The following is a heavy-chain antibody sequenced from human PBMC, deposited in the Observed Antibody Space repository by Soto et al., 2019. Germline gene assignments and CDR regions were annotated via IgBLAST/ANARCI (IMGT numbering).Heavy chain of an antibody. CDR1: GGSISSYY. V-gene: IGHV4-4*07. D-gene: IGHD2-15*01. CDR3: AREGYCSGGSCYIWFDP. Sequence: QVQLQESGPGLVKPSETLSLTCTVSGGSISSYYWSWIRQPAGKGLEWIGRIYTSGSTNYNPSLKSRVTMSVDTFKSQFSLKLSSVTAADTAVYYCAREGYCSGGSCYIWFDPWGQGTLVTVSS. CDR2: IYTSGST. J-gene: IGHJ5*02.